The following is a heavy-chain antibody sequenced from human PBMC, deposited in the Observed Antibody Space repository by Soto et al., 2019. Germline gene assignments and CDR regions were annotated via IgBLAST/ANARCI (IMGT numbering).Heavy chain of an antibody. CDR1: GYTFTSYG. CDR3: ARVFGRNYDFWSGSPMPPHYYGVDV. J-gene: IGHJ6*02. CDR2: VSAYNGNT. V-gene: IGHV1-18*04. D-gene: IGHD3-3*01. Sequence: ASVKFSCKASGYTFTSYGISWVRQAPGQGLEWMGWVSAYNGNTNYAQKLQGRVTMTTDTSTSTAYMELRSLRSDDTAVYYCARVFGRNYDFWSGSPMPPHYYGVDVWGQGTTVTVSS.